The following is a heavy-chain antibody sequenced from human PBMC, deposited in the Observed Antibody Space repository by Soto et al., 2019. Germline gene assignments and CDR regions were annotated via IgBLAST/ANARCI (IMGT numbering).Heavy chain of an antibody. D-gene: IGHD6-6*01. CDR1: GGTFTNYV. V-gene: IGHV1-69*01. CDR2: LIPIFGAA. CDR3: ARGRSSPNFDP. Sequence: QVQLVQSGAEVRKPGSSVKVSCTISGGTFTNYVISWLRQAPGQGLAWMGGLIPIFGAANLAQKFQGRVTITAEESTSTVNMELSSLTSEETAVYNCARGRSSPNFDPWGQGTLVTVSS. J-gene: IGHJ5*02.